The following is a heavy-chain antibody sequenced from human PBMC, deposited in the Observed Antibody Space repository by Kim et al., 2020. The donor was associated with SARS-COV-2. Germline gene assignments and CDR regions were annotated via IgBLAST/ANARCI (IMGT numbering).Heavy chain of an antibody. Sequence: DTVKGRITTSRDNAKKSLYLQMNSLRAEDTAVYYCARVGSTVAAGSIDYWGQGTLVTVSS. J-gene: IGHJ4*02. CDR3: ARVGSTVAAGSIDY. D-gene: IGHD6-13*01. V-gene: IGHV3-11*01.